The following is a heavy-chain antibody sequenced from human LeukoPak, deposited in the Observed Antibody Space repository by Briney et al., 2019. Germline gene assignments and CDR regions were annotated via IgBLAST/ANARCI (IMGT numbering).Heavy chain of an antibody. D-gene: IGHD1-26*01. Sequence: GGSLRLSCAASGFTFSDYSMTWVRQAPGKGLEWLSYISISGSFIYYADSVKGRFTISRDNAKNSLYLQMNSLRVEDTAVYYCARDPYSGSYGDSYYYYMDVWGKGTTVTISS. CDR2: ISISGSFI. CDR3: ARDPYSGSYGDSYYYYMDV. V-gene: IGHV3-21*05. J-gene: IGHJ6*03. CDR1: GFTFSDYS.